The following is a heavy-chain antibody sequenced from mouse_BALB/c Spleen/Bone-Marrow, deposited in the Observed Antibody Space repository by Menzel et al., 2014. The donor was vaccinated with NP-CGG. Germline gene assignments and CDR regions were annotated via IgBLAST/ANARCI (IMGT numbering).Heavy chain of an antibody. V-gene: IGHV1-7*01. CDR1: GYTFTSYW. CDR2: INPPSGYT. CDR3: TTGGNDWFAY. D-gene: IGHD2-1*01. J-gene: IGHJ3*01. Sequence: QVLLQQSGPDLAKPAASVQLSCRASGYTFTSYWMNWVKPRPVQGLEWIGYINPPSGYTEYNQKFKDKATLTTDKSSSTAYMQLSRLTSEDSAVYYCTTGGNDWFAYWGQGTLVAVSA.